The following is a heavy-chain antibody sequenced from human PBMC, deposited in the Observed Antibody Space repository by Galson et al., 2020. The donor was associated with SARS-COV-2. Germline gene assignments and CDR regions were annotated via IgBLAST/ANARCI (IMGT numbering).Heavy chain of an antibody. CDR3: ARDGDYGDLIGITWFDP. D-gene: IGHD4-17*01. J-gene: IGHJ5*02. Sequence: ASVKVSCKASGYTFTSYGISWVRQAPGQGLEWMGWISAYNGNTNYAQKLQGRVTMTTDTSTSTAYMELRSLRSDDTAVYYCARDGDYGDLIGITWFDPWGQGTLVTVSS. CDR2: ISAYNGNT. V-gene: IGHV1-18*01. CDR1: GYTFTSYG.